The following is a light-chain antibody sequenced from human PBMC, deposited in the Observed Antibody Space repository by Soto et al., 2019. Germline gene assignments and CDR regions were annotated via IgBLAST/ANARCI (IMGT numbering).Light chain of an antibody. J-gene: IGLJ1*01. CDR3: QSYDSSLSGHV. CDR2: GNS. V-gene: IGLV1-40*01. Sequence: VLTQPPSVSGAPGQRATISCTGSSSNIGAGYDVHWYQQLPGTAPKLLIYGNSNRPSGVPDRFSGSKSGTSASLAITGLQAEDEADYYCQSYDSSLSGHVFGTGTKVTVL. CDR1: SSNIGAGYD.